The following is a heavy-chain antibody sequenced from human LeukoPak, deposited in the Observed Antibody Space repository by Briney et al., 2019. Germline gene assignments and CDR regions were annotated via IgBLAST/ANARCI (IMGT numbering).Heavy chain of an antibody. Sequence: SETLSLTCAVYGGSFSGYYWSWIRQPPGKGLEWIGEINHSGSTNYNPSLKSRVTISVDTSKNQFSLKLSSATAADTAVYFCARGSPIGFDSSGYYWYYWGQGTLVTVSS. CDR3: ARGSPIGFDSSGYYWYY. J-gene: IGHJ4*02. CDR2: INHSGST. CDR1: GGSFSGYY. D-gene: IGHD3-22*01. V-gene: IGHV4-34*01.